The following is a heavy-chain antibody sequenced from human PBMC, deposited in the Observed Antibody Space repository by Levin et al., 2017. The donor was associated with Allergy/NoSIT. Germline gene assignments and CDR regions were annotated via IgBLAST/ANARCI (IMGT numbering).Heavy chain of an antibody. CDR1: GFSFDNHA. CDR2: ISWVGGST. V-gene: IGHV3-9*01. CDR3: AKVGVRRDYFYGMDV. Sequence: QAGGSLRLSCAASGFSFDNHAMHWVRQAPGKGLEWVSTISWVGGSTGYADSVKGRFTISRDNAQNSLFLQMNSLRPEDTALYYCAKVGVRRDYFYGMDVWGQGTAVTVSS. D-gene: IGHD3-10*02. J-gene: IGHJ6*02.